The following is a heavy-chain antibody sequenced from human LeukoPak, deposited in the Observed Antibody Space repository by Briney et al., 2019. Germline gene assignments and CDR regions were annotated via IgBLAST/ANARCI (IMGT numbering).Heavy chain of an antibody. CDR2: IRYDGSNK. D-gene: IGHD3-3*01. V-gene: IGHV3-30*02. CDR1: GFTFSSYG. J-gene: IGHJ5*02. Sequence: GGSLRLSCAASGFTFSSYGMHWVRQAPGKGLEWVAFIRYDGSNKYYADSVKGRFTISRDNSKNTLYLQMNSLRAEDTAVYYCAKSTETYYDFWSGPNNWFDPWGQGTLVTVST. CDR3: AKSTETYYDFWSGPNNWFDP.